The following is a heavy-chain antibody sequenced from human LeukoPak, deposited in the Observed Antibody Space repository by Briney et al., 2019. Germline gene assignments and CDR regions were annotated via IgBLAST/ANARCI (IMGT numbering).Heavy chain of an antibody. CDR1: GYTFTSYG. D-gene: IGHD5-24*01. Sequence: GASVKVSCKASGYTFTSYGISWVRQAPGQGLEWMGWISAYNGNTNYAQKLQGRVTMTTDTSTSTAYMELSSLRSEDTAVYYCARGRATIKRVCCYMDVWGKGTTVTVSS. J-gene: IGHJ6*03. CDR3: ARGRATIKRVCCYMDV. CDR2: ISAYNGNT. V-gene: IGHV1-18*01.